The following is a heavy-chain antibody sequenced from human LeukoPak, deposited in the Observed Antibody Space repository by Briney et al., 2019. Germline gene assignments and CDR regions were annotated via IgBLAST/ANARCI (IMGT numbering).Heavy chain of an antibody. CDR2: INPNSGGT. D-gene: IGHD2-2*01. CDR3: ARGGVDIVVVPAARYNWFDP. J-gene: IGHJ5*02. CDR1: GYTFTGYY. V-gene: IGHV1-2*02. Sequence: GASVKVSCKASGYTFTGYYMHWVRQAPGQGLEWMGWINPNSGGTNYAQKFQGRVTMTSDTSISTAYMELSRLRSDDTAVYYCARGGVDIVVVPAARYNWFDPWGQGTLVTVSS.